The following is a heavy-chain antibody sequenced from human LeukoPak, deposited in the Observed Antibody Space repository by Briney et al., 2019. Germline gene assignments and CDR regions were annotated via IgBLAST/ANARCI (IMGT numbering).Heavy chain of an antibody. Sequence: SETLSLTCTVSGGSISSYYWSWIRQPPGKGLEWIGEINHRGSTTYNPSLKSRVTISLDTSKNQFSLKLSSVTAADTAVYYCARVGLDWGSIDYWGQGTLVTVSS. CDR1: GGSISSYY. V-gene: IGHV4-34*01. CDR2: INHRGST. J-gene: IGHJ4*02. CDR3: ARVGLDWGSIDY. D-gene: IGHD3/OR15-3a*01.